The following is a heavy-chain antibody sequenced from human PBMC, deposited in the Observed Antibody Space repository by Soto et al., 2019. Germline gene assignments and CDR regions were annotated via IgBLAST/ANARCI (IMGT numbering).Heavy chain of an antibody. V-gene: IGHV3-15*07. CDR1: GFTFSNAW. D-gene: IGHD6-13*01. CDR2: IKSKTDGGTT. J-gene: IGHJ3*02. Sequence: RGSLRLSCAASGFTFSNAWMNWVRQAPGKGLEWVGRIKSKTDGGTTDYAAPVKGRFTISRDDSKNTLYLQMNSLKTEDTAVYYCSTMAAAGIAAFDIWGQGTMVTVSS. CDR3: STMAAAGIAAFDI.